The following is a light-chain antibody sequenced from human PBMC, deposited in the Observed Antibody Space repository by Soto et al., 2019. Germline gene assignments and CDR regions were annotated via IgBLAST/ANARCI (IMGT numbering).Light chain of an antibody. CDR2: GAS. CDR1: QSVSGSY. J-gene: IGKJ4*02. V-gene: IGKV3-20*01. Sequence: EIVLTQSPGTLSLSPGERATLSCRASQSVSGSYVAWYQQKPGQAPRLLIYGASGRATGIPDRFSGSGSGTDFTLTISRLEPEDLAVYYCQQYGSSPLTFGGGTK. CDR3: QQYGSSPLT.